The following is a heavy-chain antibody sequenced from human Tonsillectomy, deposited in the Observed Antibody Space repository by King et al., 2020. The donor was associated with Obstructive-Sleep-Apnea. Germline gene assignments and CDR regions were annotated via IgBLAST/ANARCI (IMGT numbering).Heavy chain of an antibody. CDR1: GGSISGYY. D-gene: IGHD3-10*01. J-gene: IGHJ3*02. V-gene: IGHV4-59*08. CDR3: ARHIGAYQYGSGSEGAFDI. Sequence: QLQESGPGLVKPSETLSLTCTVSGGSISGYYWSWIRQPPGKGLEWIGYINYSGTTKYNPSLKSRVSISVDTSKNQFSLKLTSVTAADTAVNYCARHIGAYQYGSGSEGAFDIWGQGTMVTVSS. CDR2: INYSGTT.